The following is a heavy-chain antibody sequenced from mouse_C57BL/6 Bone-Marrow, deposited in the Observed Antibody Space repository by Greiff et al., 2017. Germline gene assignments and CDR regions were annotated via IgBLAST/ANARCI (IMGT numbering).Heavy chain of an antibody. Sequence: EVKVEESGGGLVQPGGSMKLSCVASRFTFSNYWMNWVRQSPEKGLEWVAQIRLKSDNYATHYAESVKGRFTISRDDSKSSVYLQMNNLRAEDTGIYYCTGRGFFDYWGQGTTLTVSS. CDR1: RFTFSNYW. CDR2: IRLKSDNYAT. J-gene: IGHJ2*01. D-gene: IGHD3-1*01. V-gene: IGHV6-3*01. CDR3: TGRGFFDY.